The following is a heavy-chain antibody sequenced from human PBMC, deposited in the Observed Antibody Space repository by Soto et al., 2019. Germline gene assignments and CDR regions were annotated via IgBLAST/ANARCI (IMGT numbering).Heavy chain of an antibody. V-gene: IGHV1-3*01. Sequence: GASAQVSSNAAGYTTTSYAIHWVLHPPGQKLAWMGWINAGNGNTKYSHKFQGRVTITRDTCASTAYMELSSLRSEETAVYYCARDGPVWFGELLSSYYYYGMDVWGQGTTVTVSS. CDR1: GYTTTSYA. CDR2: INAGNGNT. D-gene: IGHD3-10*01. J-gene: IGHJ6*02. CDR3: ARDGPVWFGELLSSYYYYGMDV.